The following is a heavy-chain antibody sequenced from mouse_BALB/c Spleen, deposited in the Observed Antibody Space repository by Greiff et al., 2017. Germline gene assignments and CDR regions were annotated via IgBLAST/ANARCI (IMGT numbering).Heavy chain of an antibody. D-gene: IGHD1-1*01. CDR1: GFSLTSYG. CDR3: AREGYGSSYFAY. CDR2: IWAGGST. J-gene: IGHJ3*01. V-gene: IGHV2-9*02. Sequence: VQLVESGPGLVAPSQSLSITCTVSGFSLTSYGVHWVRQPPGKGLEWLGVIWAGGSTNYNSALMSRLSISKDNSKSQVFLKMNSLQTDDTAMYYCAREGYGSSYFAYWGQGTLVTVSA.